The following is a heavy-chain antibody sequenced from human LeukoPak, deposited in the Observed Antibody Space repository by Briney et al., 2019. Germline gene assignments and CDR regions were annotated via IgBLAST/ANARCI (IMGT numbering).Heavy chain of an antibody. V-gene: IGHV1-2*02. CDR3: ARAVGRYYYYYMDV. CDR2: INPNSGGT. Sequence: GASVKVSCKASGYTFTDYYMHWVRQAPGQGLEWMGWINPNSGGTNYAQKFQGRVTMTRDTSISTAYMELSRLRSDDTAVYYCARAVGRYYYYYMDVWGKGTTVTISS. CDR1: GYTFTDYY. J-gene: IGHJ6*03.